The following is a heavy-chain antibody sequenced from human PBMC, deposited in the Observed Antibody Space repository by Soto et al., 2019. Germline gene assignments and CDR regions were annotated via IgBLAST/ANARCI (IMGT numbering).Heavy chain of an antibody. D-gene: IGHD6-19*01. Sequence: GGSLRLSCAASGFTFSSYGMNWVRQAPGKGLEWVSYISSSSSTIYYADSVKGRFTISRDNAKNSLYLQMNSLRAEDTAVYYCAKGGRQWLVTSDFNYWGQGALVTVSS. CDR3: AKGGRQWLVTSDFNY. V-gene: IGHV3-48*01. CDR2: ISSSSSTI. J-gene: IGHJ4*02. CDR1: GFTFSSYG.